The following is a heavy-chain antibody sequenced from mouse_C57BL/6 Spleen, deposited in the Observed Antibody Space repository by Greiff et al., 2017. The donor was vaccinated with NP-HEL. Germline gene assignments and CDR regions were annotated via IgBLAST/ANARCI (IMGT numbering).Heavy chain of an antibody. Sequence: EVQGVESGGGLVKPGGSLKLSCAASGFTFSSYAMSWVRQTPEKRLEWVATISDGGSYTYYPDNVKGRFTISRDNAKNNLYLQMSHLKSEDTAMYYCARGQLGRGYWGQGTTLTVSS. V-gene: IGHV5-4*01. CDR3: ARGQLGRGY. J-gene: IGHJ2*01. CDR2: ISDGGSYT. D-gene: IGHD4-1*02. CDR1: GFTFSSYA.